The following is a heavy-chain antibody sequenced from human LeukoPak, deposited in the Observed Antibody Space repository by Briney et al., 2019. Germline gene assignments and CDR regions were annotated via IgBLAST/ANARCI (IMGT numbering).Heavy chain of an antibody. CDR2: IYHTGST. V-gene: IGHV4-59*01. Sequence: PSETLSLTCTGSGASISSSYWSWLRQSPGKGLEWIGYIYHTGSTKYNPSLESRVTISVDTSKNQFSLKLTSVTAADTAVYYCARGYFDSRGYSNAFDYWGQGALVTVSS. D-gene: IGHD3-22*01. J-gene: IGHJ4*02. CDR1: GASISSSY. CDR3: ARGYFDSRGYSNAFDY.